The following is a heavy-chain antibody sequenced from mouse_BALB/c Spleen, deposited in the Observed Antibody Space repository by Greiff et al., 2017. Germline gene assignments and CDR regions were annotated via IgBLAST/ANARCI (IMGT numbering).Heavy chain of an antibody. CDR2: ISYSGST. D-gene: IGHD3-1*01. J-gene: IGHJ3*01. CDR3: ARAARATWFAY. V-gene: IGHV3-2*02. CDR1: GYSITSDYA. Sequence: EVQLVESGPGLVKPSQSLSLTCTVTGYSITSDYAWNWIRQFPGNKLEWMGYISYSGSTSYNPSLKSRISITRDTSKNQFFLQLNSVTTEDTATYYCARAARATWFAYWGQGTLVTVSA.